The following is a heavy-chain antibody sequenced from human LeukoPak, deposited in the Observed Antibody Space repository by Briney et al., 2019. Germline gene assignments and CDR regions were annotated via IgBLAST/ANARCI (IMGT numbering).Heavy chain of an antibody. D-gene: IGHD6-6*01. V-gene: IGHV1-46*03. Sequence: ASVKVSCKASGYTFTSYYMHWVRQAPGQGLEWMGIINPSGGSTSYAQKFQGRVTMTRDTSTSTVYMELSSLRSEDMAVYYCARVPIAARIPYYFDYWGQGTLVTVSS. CDR2: INPSGGST. CDR3: ARVPIAARIPYYFDY. CDR1: GYTFTSYY. J-gene: IGHJ4*02.